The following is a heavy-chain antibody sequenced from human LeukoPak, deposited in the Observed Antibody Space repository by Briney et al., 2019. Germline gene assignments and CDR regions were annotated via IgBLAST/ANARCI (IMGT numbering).Heavy chain of an antibody. Sequence: PGGSLRLSCAASGFSFSSYWMHWVRQVPGKGLAWVSRINSDGTTTNYADSVKGRFTISRDNAKSTLDLQMSSLRVDDTAVYYCARDLGVTTYWGRGTLVIVSS. CDR2: INSDGTTT. V-gene: IGHV3-74*01. CDR1: GFSFSSYW. D-gene: IGHD4-17*01. CDR3: ARDLGVTTY. J-gene: IGHJ4*02.